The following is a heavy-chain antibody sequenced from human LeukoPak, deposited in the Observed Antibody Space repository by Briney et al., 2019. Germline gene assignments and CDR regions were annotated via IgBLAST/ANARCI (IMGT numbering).Heavy chain of an antibody. Sequence: GRSLRLSCAASGFTFSSYGMHWVRQAPGKGLEWVAVIWYDGSNKYYADSVKGRFTISRDNSKNTLYLQMNSLRAEDTAVYYCVYDSSGYYRFDYWGQGTLATVSS. CDR3: VYDSSGYYRFDY. CDR2: IWYDGSNK. CDR1: GFTFSSYG. V-gene: IGHV3-33*06. D-gene: IGHD3-22*01. J-gene: IGHJ4*02.